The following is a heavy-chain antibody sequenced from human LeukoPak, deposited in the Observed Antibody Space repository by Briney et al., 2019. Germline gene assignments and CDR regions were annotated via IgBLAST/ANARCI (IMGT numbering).Heavy chain of an antibody. CDR3: ARIIAAAGNFDY. D-gene: IGHD6-13*01. J-gene: IGHJ4*02. Sequence: GEPLKISCKGSGYSFTSYWIGWVRQMPGKGLGWLRIMYPGGSDTRYSPSFQGQVTISADKSISTAYLQWSSLKASDTAMYYCARIIAAAGNFDYWGQGTLVTVSS. CDR1: GYSFTSYW. V-gene: IGHV5-51*01. CDR2: MYPGGSDT.